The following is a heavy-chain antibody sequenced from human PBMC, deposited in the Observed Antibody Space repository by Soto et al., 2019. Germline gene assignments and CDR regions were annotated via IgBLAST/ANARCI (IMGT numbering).Heavy chain of an antibody. D-gene: IGHD5-12*01. CDR3: AKRWEVATTVGHFDY. CDR1: GFTFSSYA. J-gene: IGHJ4*02. Sequence: QSGGSLRLSCAASGFTFSSYAMSWVRQAPGKGPEWVSAISGSGGSTYYADSVKGWFTISRDNSKNTLYLQMNSLRAEDTAMYCCAKRWEVATTVGHFDYWGQGALVTVSS. V-gene: IGHV3-23*01. CDR2: ISGSGGST.